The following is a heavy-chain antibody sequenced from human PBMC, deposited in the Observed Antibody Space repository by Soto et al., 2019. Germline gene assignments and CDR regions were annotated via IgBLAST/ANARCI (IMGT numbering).Heavy chain of an antibody. CDR3: ARGHYDFWSGYSRGPIDY. CDR2: ISSSSSYT. Sequence: KTGGSLRLSCAASGFTFGDYYMSWIRQAPGKGLEWVSYISSSSSYTNYADSVKGRFTISRDNAKNSLYLQMNSLRAEDTAVYYCARGHYDFWSGYSRGPIDYWGQGTLVTVSS. CDR1: GFTFGDYY. V-gene: IGHV3-11*06. D-gene: IGHD3-3*01. J-gene: IGHJ4*02.